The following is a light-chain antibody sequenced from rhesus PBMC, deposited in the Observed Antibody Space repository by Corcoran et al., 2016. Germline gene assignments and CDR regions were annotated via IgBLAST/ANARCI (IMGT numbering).Light chain of an antibody. CDR2: DAS. J-gene: IGKJ1*01. Sequence: WRAGQSVGTSLAWYQQKPGQAPRLLIYDASRRATGLPDRFSGRGSGTAFTLTIFSLQPEDVATYYCQHGYGTPWTFGQGTNVEFK. CDR3: QHGYGTPWT. V-gene: IGKV3-24*04. CDR1: QSVGTS.